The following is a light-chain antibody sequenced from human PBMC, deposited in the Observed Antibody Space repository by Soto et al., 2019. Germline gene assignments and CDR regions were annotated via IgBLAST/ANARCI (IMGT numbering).Light chain of an antibody. CDR2: DVS. CDR3: SSYTSSSTLYV. CDR1: SSDVVGYNY. J-gene: IGLJ1*01. Sequence: QSALTQPASVSGSPGQSINISCTGTSSDVVGYNYVSWYQQHPGKAPKLMIYDVSNRPSGVSNRFSGSKSGNTASLTISGLQAEDEADYYCSSYTSSSTLYVFGTGTKLTVL. V-gene: IGLV2-14*01.